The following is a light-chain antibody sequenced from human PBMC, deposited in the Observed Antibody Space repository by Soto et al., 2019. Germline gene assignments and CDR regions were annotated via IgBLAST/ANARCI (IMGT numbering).Light chain of an antibody. J-gene: IGKJ2*01. CDR2: GAS. CDR3: QQYNDWPPVT. V-gene: IGKV3-15*01. CDR1: QSVSRN. Sequence: EIVMTQSPATLSVSPGERATLSCRASQSVSRNLAWYHQKPGQAPRRLIYGASTSATGIPARFSGSGSGTEFTRTISSLQSAAFAVYSCQQYNDWPPVTFGQGTKLEIK.